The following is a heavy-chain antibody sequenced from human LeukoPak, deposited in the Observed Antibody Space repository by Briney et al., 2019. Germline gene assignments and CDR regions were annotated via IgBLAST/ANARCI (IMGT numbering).Heavy chain of an antibody. CDR3: AIHASGQTPDY. V-gene: IGHV4-34*01. Sequence: SETLSLTCAVYGGSFSGYYWSWIRQPPGKGLEWIGEINHSGSTNYNPSLKSRVTISVDTSKNQFSLKLSSVTAADTAVYYCAIHASGQTPDYWGQGTLVTVSS. D-gene: IGHD6-25*01. CDR2: INHSGST. J-gene: IGHJ4*02. CDR1: GGSFSGYY.